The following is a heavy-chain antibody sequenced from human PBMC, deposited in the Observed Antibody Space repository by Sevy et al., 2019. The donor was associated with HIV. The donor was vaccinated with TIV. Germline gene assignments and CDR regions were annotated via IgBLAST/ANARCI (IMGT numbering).Heavy chain of an antibody. CDR1: GGSISSGDYY. CDR3: ARGHDSSGYYLDY. D-gene: IGHD3-22*01. CDR2: NYYSGRT. V-gene: IGHV4-30-4*01. J-gene: IGHJ4*02. Sequence: SETLSLTCTVSGGSISSGDYYWSWIRQPPGKGLEWMGYNYYSGRTYYNPSLKSRVTISVDTSKNQFSLKLNSVTAADTAVYYRARGHDSSGYYLDYWGQGTLVTVSS.